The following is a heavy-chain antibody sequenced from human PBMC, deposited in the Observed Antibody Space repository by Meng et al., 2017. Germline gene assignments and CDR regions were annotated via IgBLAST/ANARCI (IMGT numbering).Heavy chain of an antibody. V-gene: IGHV4-59*01. J-gene: IGHJ4*02. CDR1: GGSTSSYY. Sequence: QVQLQESGPGPVKPSETLSLTCTVSGGSTSSYYWSWIRQPPGKGLEWIGYIYYSGSTNYNPSLKSRVTISVDTSKNQFSLKLSSVTAADTAVYYCARARQKGVGAIDYWGQGTLVTVSS. D-gene: IGHD1-26*01. CDR3: ARARQKGVGAIDY. CDR2: IYYSGST.